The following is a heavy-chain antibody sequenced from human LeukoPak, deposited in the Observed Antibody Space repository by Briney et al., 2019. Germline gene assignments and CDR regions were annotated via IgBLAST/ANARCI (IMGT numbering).Heavy chain of an antibody. J-gene: IGHJ4*02. Sequence: PGGSLRLSCAASVFTFSNYAMRWVRQAPGKGLEWVANIKEDGSERYYVDSVKGRSTISRDNAKNSLYLQMNSLRAEDTAVYYCAMRQSLLHWGQGTLVTVSS. V-gene: IGHV3-7*01. CDR2: IKEDGSER. CDR1: VFTFSNYA. CDR3: AMRQSLLH. D-gene: IGHD2-15*01.